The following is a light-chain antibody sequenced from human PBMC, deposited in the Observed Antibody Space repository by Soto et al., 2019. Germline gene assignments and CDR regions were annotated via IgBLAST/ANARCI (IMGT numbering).Light chain of an antibody. J-gene: IGLJ1*01. Sequence: QSALTQPASVSGSPGQSITISCTGTSSDVGGYDYVSWYQLHPGKAPKLMVFEVSNRPSGVSYRFSGSKSGNTASLTISGLQAEDEADYYCSSFTASTNIVFGTGTKVTVL. V-gene: IGLV2-14*01. CDR3: SSFTASTNIV. CDR1: SSDVGGYDY. CDR2: EVS.